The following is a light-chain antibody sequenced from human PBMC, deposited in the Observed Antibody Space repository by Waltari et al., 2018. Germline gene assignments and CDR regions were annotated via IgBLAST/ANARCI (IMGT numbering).Light chain of an antibody. CDR3: CSYARSVV. CDR2: EGR. J-gene: IGLJ2*01. Sequence: QSALTQPASVSGSPGQSITISCTGTSCDVGSYNLVSWYQQRPGKAPKLMIYEGRKRPSGVSNRFSGSKSGNTASLTISGLQAEDEADYYCCSYARSVVFGGGTKLTVL. CDR1: SCDVGSYNL. V-gene: IGLV2-23*01.